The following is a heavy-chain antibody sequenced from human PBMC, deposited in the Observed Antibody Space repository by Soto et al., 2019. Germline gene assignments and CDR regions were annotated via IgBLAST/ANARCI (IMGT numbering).Heavy chain of an antibody. D-gene: IGHD2-15*01. CDR1: GGSISYYY. CDR2: MYYSGGS. J-gene: IGHJ6*02. V-gene: IGHV4-59*01. Sequence: SETLSLTCTVSGGSISYYYWSWIRQPPGKGLEWIGYMYYSGGSNYNPSLNSRVTISVDTSKNQFSLKLTSVTAADTAVYHCARGGYCNGSSCRGAFYYFQYGMGVWGQGTTVTVSS. CDR3: ARGGYCNGSSCRGAFYYFQYGMGV.